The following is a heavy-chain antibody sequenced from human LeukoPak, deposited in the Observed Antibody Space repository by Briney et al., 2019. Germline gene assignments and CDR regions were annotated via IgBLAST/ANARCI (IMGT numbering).Heavy chain of an antibody. CDR3: ARDAVGATPGAFDI. Sequence: SVKVSCKASGGTFSSYAISWVRQAPGQGLEWMGGIIPIFGTANYAQKFQGRVTITADVSTSTAYMELSSLRSEDTAVYYCARDAVGATPGAFDIWGQGTMVTVSS. CDR2: IIPIFGTA. V-gene: IGHV1-69*13. D-gene: IGHD1-26*01. CDR1: GGTFSSYA. J-gene: IGHJ3*02.